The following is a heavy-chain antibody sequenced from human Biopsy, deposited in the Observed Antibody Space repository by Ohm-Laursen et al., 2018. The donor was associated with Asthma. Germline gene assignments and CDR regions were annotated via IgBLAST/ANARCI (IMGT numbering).Heavy chain of an antibody. V-gene: IGHV3-9*01. CDR2: ISWNSGSI. J-gene: IGHJ4*02. CDR1: GFTFDDYG. CDR3: AKATLGDIGKDY. D-gene: IGHD2-21*01. Sequence: SLRLSCAASGFTFDDYGMHWVRQAPGKGLEWVSGISWNSGSIGYADSVKGRFTISRDNAKNSLYLQMNSLRVEDTALYCCAKATLGDIGKDYWGQGTLVTVSS.